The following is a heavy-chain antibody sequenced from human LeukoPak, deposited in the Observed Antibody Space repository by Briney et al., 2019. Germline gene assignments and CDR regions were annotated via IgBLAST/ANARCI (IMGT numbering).Heavy chain of an antibody. CDR2: IYYSGST. CDR1: GGSISSSSYY. J-gene: IGHJ4*02. Sequence: SETLSLTCTVSGGSISSSSYYWGWIRQPPGKGLEWIGSIYYSGSTYYNPSLKSRVTISVDTSKNQFSLKLSSVTAADTAVYYCARDLGGSVIDYWGQGTLVTVSS. CDR3: ARDLGGSVIDY. D-gene: IGHD5/OR15-5a*01. V-gene: IGHV4-39*07.